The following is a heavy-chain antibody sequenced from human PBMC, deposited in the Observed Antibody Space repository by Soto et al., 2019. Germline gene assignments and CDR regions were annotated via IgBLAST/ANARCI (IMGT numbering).Heavy chain of an antibody. CDR1: GDSVSSNSAA. CDR2: TYYRSKWYN. Sequence: SQTLSLTCAISGDSVSSNSAAWNWIRQSPSRGLEWLGRTYYRSKWYNDYAVSVKSRITINPDTSKNQFSLQLNSVTPEDTAVYYCARVNLPLELRRAYNWFDPWGQGTLVNVSS. J-gene: IGHJ5*02. CDR3: ARVNLPLELRRAYNWFDP. V-gene: IGHV6-1*01. D-gene: IGHD1-7*01.